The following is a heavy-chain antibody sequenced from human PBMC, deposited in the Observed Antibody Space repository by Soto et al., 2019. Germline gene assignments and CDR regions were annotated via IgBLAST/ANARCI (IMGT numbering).Heavy chain of an antibody. CDR1: GFTFNYVW. J-gene: IGHJ4*02. V-gene: IGHV3-15*07. D-gene: IGHD1-26*01. CDR2: IKSKTDGGTT. Sequence: PGGSLRLSCAASGFTFNYVWMNWVRQAPGKGLEWVGRIKSKTDGGTTDYAAPVKGRFTISRDDSKHTLYLQMNSLKTEDTAVYYCTTDAWELLIPFDYWGQGTLVTVSS. CDR3: TTDAWELLIPFDY.